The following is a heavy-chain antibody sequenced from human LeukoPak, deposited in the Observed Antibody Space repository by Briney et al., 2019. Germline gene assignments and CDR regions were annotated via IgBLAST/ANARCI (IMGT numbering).Heavy chain of an antibody. CDR1: GYTLTELS. CDR2: FDPEDGET. V-gene: IGHV1-24*01. CDR3: ATSVDTAPRPFDY. J-gene: IGHJ4*02. D-gene: IGHD5-18*01. Sequence: ASVKVSCKVSGYTLTELSMHWVRQAPGKGLEWMGGFDPEDGETIYAQKFQGRVTMAEDTSTDTAYMELSSLRSEDTAVYYCATSVDTAPRPFDYWGQGTLVTVSS.